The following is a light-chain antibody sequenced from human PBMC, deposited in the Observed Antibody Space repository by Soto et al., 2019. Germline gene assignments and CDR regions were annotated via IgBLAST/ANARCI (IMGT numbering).Light chain of an antibody. CDR3: ATWDSNTRV. J-gene: IGLJ2*01. Sequence: QPALTQSSSASASLGSSVKLTCTRSSGHISYIIAWHHQQPGKAPRYLMKLEGSGSYNKGSGVPDRFSGSSSGADRYLTISNLQFEDDANYYCATWDSNTRVFGGGTKLTVL. CDR2: LEGSGSY. V-gene: IGLV4-60*02. CDR1: SGHISYI.